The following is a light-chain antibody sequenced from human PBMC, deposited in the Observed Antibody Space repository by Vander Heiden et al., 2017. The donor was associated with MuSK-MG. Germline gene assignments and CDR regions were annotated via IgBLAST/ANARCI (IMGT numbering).Light chain of an antibody. V-gene: IGKV3-11*01. CDR3: QQRSNWPWT. J-gene: IGKJ1*01. CDR1: HIFSSY. Sequence: EIVLTQSPATLSLSPGERATNSCRASHIFSSYLACVQRKPGQAPRLRIYDASNRATGIPARFSGSGSGTDFTLTISSLEPEDFAVYYCQQRSNWPWTFGQGTKVEIK. CDR2: DAS.